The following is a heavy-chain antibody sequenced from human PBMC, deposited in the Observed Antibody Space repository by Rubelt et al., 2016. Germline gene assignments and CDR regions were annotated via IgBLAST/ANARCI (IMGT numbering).Heavy chain of an antibody. V-gene: IGHV1-18*01. CDR1: GYTFTSHG. D-gene: IGHD3-22*01. J-gene: IGHJ4*02. Sequence: VESGAEVMRPGASVKVSCKASGYTFTSHGISWVRQAPGQGLEWMGWIGAYNGNTNYAQNLRGRVTMTTDTSTSTAYMELRSLRSDDTAVYYCARDVEYYYDSSGNGGLDYWGQGTLVTVSS. CDR3: ARDVEYYYDSSGNGGLDY. CDR2: IGAYNGNT.